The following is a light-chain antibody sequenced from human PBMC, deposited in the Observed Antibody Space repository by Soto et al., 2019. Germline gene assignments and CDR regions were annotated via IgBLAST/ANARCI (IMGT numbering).Light chain of an antibody. CDR3: HQYGTSLCT. CDR2: DAS. J-gene: IGKJ2*02. CDR1: QSVSSNS. Sequence: EIVLTQSPGTLSLSPGERATLSCRASQSVSSNSLAWYQQKRGQAPSLLIYDASNRATGIPDRFSGSGSGTDFTLTINRLEPEDFAVYYCHQYGTSLCTFGQGTKLEIK. V-gene: IGKV3-20*01.